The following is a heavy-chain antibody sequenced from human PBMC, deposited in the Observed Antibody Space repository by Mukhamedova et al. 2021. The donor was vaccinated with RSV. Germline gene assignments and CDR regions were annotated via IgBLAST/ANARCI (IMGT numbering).Heavy chain of an antibody. J-gene: IGHJ5*01. CDR3: ARGGIVVIPSAIPPCFDS. CDR2: IYQSGSA. Sequence: TWVRQSPGKGLEWIGEIYQSGSANYNPSLKSRVTMAVDKSKNQFSLSLKSVTAADTAVYFCARGGIVVIPSAIPPCFDSWGQGTL. D-gene: IGHD2-15*01. V-gene: IGHV4-4*01.